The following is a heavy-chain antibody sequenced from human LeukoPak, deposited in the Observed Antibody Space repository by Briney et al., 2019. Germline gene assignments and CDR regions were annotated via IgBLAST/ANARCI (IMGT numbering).Heavy chain of an antibody. D-gene: IGHD3-16*01. J-gene: IGHJ5*02. CDR1: GGSFSGYY. CDR3: ARGSVFGDWFDP. V-gene: IGHV4-34*01. Sequence: PSETLSLTCAVYGGSFSGYYWSWIRQPPGKGLEWIGEINHSGSTNYNPSLKSRVTISVDTSKNQFSLKLSSVTAADTAVYYCARGSVFGDWFDPWGQGTLVTVSS. CDR2: INHSGST.